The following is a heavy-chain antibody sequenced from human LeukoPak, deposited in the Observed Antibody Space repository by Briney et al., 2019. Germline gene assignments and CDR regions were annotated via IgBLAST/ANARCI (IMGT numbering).Heavy chain of an antibody. J-gene: IGHJ4*02. CDR3: ARSPHILTGENFDY. D-gene: IGHD3-9*01. CDR1: GYSFTAYY. V-gene: IGHV1-2*02. CDR2: INPNSGGT. Sequence: GASVKVSCKASGYSFTAYYMHWVRQAPGQGLEWMGWINPNSGGTNYAQKFQGRVTTTRDTSITTAYMEMSRLRSDDTALYYCARSPHILTGENFDYWGQGTLVTVSS.